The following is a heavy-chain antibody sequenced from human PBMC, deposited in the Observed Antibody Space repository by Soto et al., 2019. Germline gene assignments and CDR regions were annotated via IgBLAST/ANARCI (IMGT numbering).Heavy chain of an antibody. CDR3: AVHYDSSGYYLF. J-gene: IGHJ4*02. V-gene: IGHV1-18*01. D-gene: IGHD3-22*01. CDR2: ISAYNGNT. Sequence: ASVKVSCKASGYTFTSYGISWVRQAPGQGLEWMGWISAYNGNTNYAQKLQGRVTMTTDTSTSTAYMELRSLRSDDAAVYYCAVHYDSSGYYLFWGQGTLVTVSS. CDR1: GYTFTSYG.